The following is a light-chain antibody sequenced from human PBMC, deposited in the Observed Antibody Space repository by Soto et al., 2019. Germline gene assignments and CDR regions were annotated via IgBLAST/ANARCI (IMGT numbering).Light chain of an antibody. CDR3: QQVNSLPYT. Sequence: DIQLTQSPSFLSASVGDRVTITCRASQAISRDIVWYQQKPGRAPQLLVFRATILQSGVPSRFSGSGSRTEFTLTISSLMPEDFATYYCQQVNSLPYTFGQGT. V-gene: IGKV1-9*01. J-gene: IGKJ2*01. CDR1: QAISRD. CDR2: RAT.